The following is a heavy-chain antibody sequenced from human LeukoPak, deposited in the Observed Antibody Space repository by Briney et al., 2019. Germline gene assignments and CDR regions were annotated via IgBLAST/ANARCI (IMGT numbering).Heavy chain of an antibody. J-gene: IGHJ4*02. CDR3: ARQVDTTMALPDY. D-gene: IGHD5-18*01. V-gene: IGHV1-18*01. Sequence: EASVKVSCKTSGYTFTSYGMSWVRQAPGQRLEWMGRISTYNDNTNYAQKFRGRVTMTTDTSTSAVYMELRSLRSDDTAIYYCARQVDTTMALPDYWGQGTLVTVSS. CDR2: ISTYNDNT. CDR1: GYTFTSYG.